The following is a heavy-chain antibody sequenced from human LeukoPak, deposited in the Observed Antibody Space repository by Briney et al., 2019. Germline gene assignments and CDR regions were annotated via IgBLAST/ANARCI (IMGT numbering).Heavy chain of an antibody. D-gene: IGHD1-1*01. CDR3: ARAVTGTHLRLDY. Sequence: SETLSLTCTVHGGSFIGYYWSWIRQAPGKGLEWIGEINHSGYTNYHPSLKSRVTISIDTSKNQFSLKLSSVTAADTAVYYCARAVTGTHLRLDYWGQGTLVTVSS. V-gene: IGHV4-34*01. J-gene: IGHJ4*02. CDR2: INHSGYT. CDR1: GGSFIGYY.